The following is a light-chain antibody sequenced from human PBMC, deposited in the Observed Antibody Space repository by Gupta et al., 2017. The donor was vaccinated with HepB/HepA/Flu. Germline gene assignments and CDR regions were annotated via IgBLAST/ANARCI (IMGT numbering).Light chain of an antibody. Sequence: EIVLTQSPGTLSLSPGERATLSCRSSQSVGSSYLAWYQQKPGQDPRLLIYGASTRDTGSPDRCSGSGSGTDFTLTISRLEPEDVAADYCQQYGNSPPLFTFGPGTKVDIK. CDR2: GAS. V-gene: IGKV3-20*01. CDR3: QQYGNSPPLFT. CDR1: QSVGSSY. J-gene: IGKJ3*01.